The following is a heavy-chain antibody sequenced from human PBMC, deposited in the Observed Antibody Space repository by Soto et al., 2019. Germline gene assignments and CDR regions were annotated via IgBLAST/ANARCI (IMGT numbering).Heavy chain of an antibody. CDR3: AKVPGYYDSSGAGGYFDY. CDR2: ISGSGGST. J-gene: IGHJ4*02. V-gene: IGHV3-23*01. Sequence: PGGSLRLSCAASGFTFSSYAMSWVRQAPGKGLEWVSAISGSGGSTYYADSVKGRFTISRDNSRNTLYLQMNSLRAEDTAVYYCAKVPGYYDSSGAGGYFDYWGQGTPVTVSS. CDR1: GFTFSSYA. D-gene: IGHD3-22*01.